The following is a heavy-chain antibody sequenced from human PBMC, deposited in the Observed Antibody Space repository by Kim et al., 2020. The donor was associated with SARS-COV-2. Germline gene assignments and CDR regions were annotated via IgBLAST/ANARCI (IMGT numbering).Heavy chain of an antibody. CDR2: INHSGST. D-gene: IGHD4-17*01. J-gene: IGHJ4*02. V-gene: IGHV4-34*01. Sequence: SETLSLTCAVYGGSFSGYYWSWIRQPPGKGLEWIGEINHSGSTNYNPSLKSRVTISVDTSKNQFSLKLSSVTAADTAVYYCARGSDYGDYVVDYWGQGTLVTVSS. CDR1: GGSFSGYY. CDR3: ARGSDYGDYVVDY.